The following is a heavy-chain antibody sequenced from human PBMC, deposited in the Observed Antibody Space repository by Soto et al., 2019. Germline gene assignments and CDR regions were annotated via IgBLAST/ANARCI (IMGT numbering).Heavy chain of an antibody. CDR1: GFTFSSYS. CDR3: ARIQPMTVPAAIGWYYFDY. D-gene: IGHD2-2*01. Sequence: GGSLRLSCAASGFTFSSYSMNWVRQAPGKGLEWVSFISSSSSYIYYADSVKGRFTISRDNAKNSLYLQMNSLRAEDTAVYYCARIQPMTVPAAIGWYYFDYWGQGALVTVSS. J-gene: IGHJ4*02. V-gene: IGHV3-21*01. CDR2: ISSSSSYI.